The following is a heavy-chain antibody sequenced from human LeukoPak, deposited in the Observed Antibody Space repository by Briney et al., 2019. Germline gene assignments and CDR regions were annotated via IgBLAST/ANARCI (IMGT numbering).Heavy chain of an antibody. D-gene: IGHD1-26*01. V-gene: IGHV4-30-2*01. CDR3: AAGELLAGSAAFDI. J-gene: IGHJ3*02. Sequence: SETLSLTCAVSGGSISSGGYSWSWIRQPPGKGLEWIGYIYHSGSTYYNPSLKSRVTISVDRSKNQFSLKLSSVTAADTAVYYCAAGELLAGSAAFDIWGQGTMVTVSS. CDR2: IYHSGST. CDR1: GGSISSGGYS.